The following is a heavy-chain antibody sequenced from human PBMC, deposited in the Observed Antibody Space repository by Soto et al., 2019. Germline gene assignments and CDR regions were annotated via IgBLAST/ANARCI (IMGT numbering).Heavy chain of an antibody. CDR1: GFTVSSNY. D-gene: IGHD3-22*01. J-gene: IGHJ5*02. Sequence: EVQVVESGGGLVQPGGSLRLSCAASGFTVSSNYMSWVRQAPGKGLEWVSVIYSGGTTYYADSVKGRFTISRDNSKNTLYLQMNSLRAEDTAVYYCARNGDSSDYRGWFDPWGQGTLVTVSS. V-gene: IGHV3-66*01. CDR2: IYSGGTT. CDR3: ARNGDSSDYRGWFDP.